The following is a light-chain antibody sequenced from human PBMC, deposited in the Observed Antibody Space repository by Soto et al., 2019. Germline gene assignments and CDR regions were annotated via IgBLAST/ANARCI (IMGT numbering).Light chain of an antibody. CDR2: DAS. V-gene: IGKV1-8*01. CDR3: QQFYNYPRT. Sequence: AIRMTQSPSSFSASTGDRVSITCRATQDIGTYLAWYQQIPGKAPKXLIYDASTLQTGVPSRFSGSGSGTDFTLTISYLQSEDFATYYCQQFYNYPRTFGQGTKVDIK. J-gene: IGKJ1*01. CDR1: QDIGTY.